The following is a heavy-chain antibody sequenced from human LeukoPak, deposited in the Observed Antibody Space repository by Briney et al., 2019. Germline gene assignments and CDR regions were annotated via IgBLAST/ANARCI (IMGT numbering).Heavy chain of an antibody. Sequence: ASVKVSCKASGGTFSSYAISWVRQAPGQGLEWMGGIIPIFGTINYAQKFLGRVTITADESTNTAYMELSSLRSEDTAMYYCARAPQTGPHYYGMDVWGKGTTVTVSS. V-gene: IGHV1-69*13. CDR1: GGTFSSYA. CDR3: ARAPQTGPHYYGMDV. CDR2: IIPIFGTI. D-gene: IGHD3-9*01. J-gene: IGHJ6*04.